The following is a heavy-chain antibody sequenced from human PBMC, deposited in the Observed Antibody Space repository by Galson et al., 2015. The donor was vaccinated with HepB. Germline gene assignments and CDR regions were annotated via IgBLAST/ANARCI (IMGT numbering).Heavy chain of an antibody. CDR1: GYTFSRYG. J-gene: IGHJ4*02. CDR3: ARMVRAGAPYFDY. Sequence: SVKVSCKASGYTFSRYGMNWVRQAPGQGPEWMGRINTNTGNSTYAQGFTGRFVFSLDTSVSTAYLQINSLKAEDTAVYYCARMVRAGAPYFDYWGQGTLVTVSS. D-gene: IGHD6-13*01. CDR2: INTNTGNS. V-gene: IGHV7-4-1*02.